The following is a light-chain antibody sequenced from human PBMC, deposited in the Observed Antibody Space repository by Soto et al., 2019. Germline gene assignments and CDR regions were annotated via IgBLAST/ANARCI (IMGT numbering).Light chain of an antibody. J-gene: IGKJ5*01. CDR1: QSISSW. CDR2: DAS. V-gene: IGKV1-5*01. CDR3: QQYNSYSIT. Sequence: DIQMTHSPSTLSASVGDRVTITCRASQSISSWLAWYQQKPGKAPKLLIYDASSLESGVPSRFSGSGFGTEFTLTISSLQPDDFATYYCQQYNSYSITFGQGTRLEIK.